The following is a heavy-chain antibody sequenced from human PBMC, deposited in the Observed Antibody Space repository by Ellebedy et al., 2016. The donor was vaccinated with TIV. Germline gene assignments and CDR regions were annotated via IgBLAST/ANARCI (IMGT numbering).Heavy chain of an antibody. J-gene: IGHJ4*02. V-gene: IGHV1-2*04. CDR3: AARDDYINY. D-gene: IGHD5-24*01. CDR2: INPSTGGT. CDR1: GYTFTDYY. Sequence: AASVKVSCKASGYTFTDYYMHWVRQAPGQGLEWMGWINPSTGGTFYAQKFQDWVTMTRGTSISTAYMELSSLKSDDTAMYYCAARDDYINYWGQGTLVTVSS.